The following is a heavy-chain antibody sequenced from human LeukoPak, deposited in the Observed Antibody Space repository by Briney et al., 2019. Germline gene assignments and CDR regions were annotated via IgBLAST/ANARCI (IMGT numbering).Heavy chain of an antibody. D-gene: IGHD5-18*01. V-gene: IGHV1-69*04. CDR1: GGTFSSYA. Sequence: GASVKVSCKASGGTFSSYAISWVRQAPGQGLEWMGRIIPILGIANYAQKFQGRVTITADKSTSTAYMELSSLRSEDTAVYYCARAPTRGYSYGYSWGQGTLVTVSS. CDR3: ARAPTRGYSYGYS. J-gene: IGHJ4*02. CDR2: IIPILGIA.